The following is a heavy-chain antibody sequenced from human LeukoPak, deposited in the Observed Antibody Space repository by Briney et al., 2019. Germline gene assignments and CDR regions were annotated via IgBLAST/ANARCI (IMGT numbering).Heavy chain of an antibody. CDR2: LYYSGST. CDR1: GGSISSYY. CDR3: ARALYISSGVYYYYMDV. D-gene: IGHD6-13*01. Sequence: SETLSLTCTVAGGSISSYYWSWIRQPPGKVLEWIGYLYYSGSTNYNPSLKSRVTISVHTSKNQFSLKLNSVTAADTAVYYCARALYISSGVYYYYMDVRGKETTVTVSS. J-gene: IGHJ6*03. V-gene: IGHV4-59*01.